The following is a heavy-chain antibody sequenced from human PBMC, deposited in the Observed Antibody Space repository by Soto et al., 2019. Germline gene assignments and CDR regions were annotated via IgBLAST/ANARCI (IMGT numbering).Heavy chain of an antibody. Sequence: ESGGGVVQPGRSLRLSCAASGFTFRSYAMHWVRQAPGKGLEWVAVISYDGSNKYYADSVKGRFTISRDNSKNTLYLQMNSLNTEDTAVYYCAREEYGDLYFDYWGQGTLVTVSS. CDR3: AREEYGDLYFDY. V-gene: IGHV3-30-3*01. CDR1: GFTFRSYA. CDR2: ISYDGSNK. J-gene: IGHJ4*02. D-gene: IGHD4-17*01.